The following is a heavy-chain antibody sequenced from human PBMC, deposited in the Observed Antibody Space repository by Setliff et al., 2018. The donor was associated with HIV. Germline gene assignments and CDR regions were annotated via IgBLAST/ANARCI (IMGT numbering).Heavy chain of an antibody. CDR1: GFSLSTSS. V-gene: IGHV3-21*06. J-gene: IGHJ6*04. Sequence: LRLSCVASGFSLSTSSMNRVRQAPGRGPEWISYISISSNYIYYADSVQGRFTISRDNAQSPLHLQINSLRAEDTAVYYCARRTYGQSRVVFDIWGRGTTGTAPQ. CDR2: ISISSNYI. D-gene: IGHD3-9*01. CDR3: ARRTYGQSRVVFDI.